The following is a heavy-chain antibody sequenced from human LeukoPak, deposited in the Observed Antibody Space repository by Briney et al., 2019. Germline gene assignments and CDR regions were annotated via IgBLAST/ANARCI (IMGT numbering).Heavy chain of an antibody. J-gene: IGHJ4*02. D-gene: IGHD3-22*01. CDR1: GFTFGDYA. CDR2: IRSKAYGGTT. V-gene: IGHV3-49*03. CDR3: TSTGDYYDSSGYRDY. Sequence: GGSLRLSCTASGFTFGDYAMSWFRQAPGKGLEWVGFIRSKAYGGTTEYAASVKGRFTISRDDSKSIAYLQMNSLKTEDTAVYYCTSTGDYYDSSGYRDYWGQGTLVTVSS.